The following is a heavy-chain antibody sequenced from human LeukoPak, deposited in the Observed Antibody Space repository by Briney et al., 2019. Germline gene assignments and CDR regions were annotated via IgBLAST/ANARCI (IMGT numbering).Heavy chain of an antibody. V-gene: IGHV3-20*04. CDR1: GFTFDDYG. D-gene: IGHD2-8*01. Sequence: GGSLRLSCAASGFTFDDYGMSWVRQAPGKGLEWVSGINWNGGSTGYADSVKGRFTISRDNAKNSLYLQMNSPRAEDTALYYCARLKLMVAPDYWGQGTLVTVSS. J-gene: IGHJ4*02. CDR2: INWNGGST. CDR3: ARLKLMVAPDY.